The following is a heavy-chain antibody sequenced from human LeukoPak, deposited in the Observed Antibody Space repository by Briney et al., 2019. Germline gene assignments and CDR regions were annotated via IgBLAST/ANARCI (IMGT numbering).Heavy chain of an antibody. J-gene: IGHJ4*02. CDR1: GFTLSSYA. CDR2: ISGSGCST. D-gene: IGHD5-18*01. Sequence: GGSLRLSCAASGFTLSSYAMSWVRQAPGKGLEWVSAISGSGCSTYYADSVKRRFTISRDNSKNTLYLQMNSLRAEDSAVYYCAKYSYGFIECFDYWGQGTLVTVSS. CDR3: AKYSYGFIECFDY. V-gene: IGHV3-23*01.